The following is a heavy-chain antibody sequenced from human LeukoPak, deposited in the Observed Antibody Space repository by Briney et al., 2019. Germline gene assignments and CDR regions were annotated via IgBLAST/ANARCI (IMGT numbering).Heavy chain of an antibody. D-gene: IGHD4-17*01. CDR3: ARDSHDDYGDYVWFDP. CDR2: INPNSGGT. Sequence: ASVKVSCKASGYTFTGYYMHWVRQAPGQGLEWMGRINPNSGGTNYAQKFQGRVTMTRDTPISTAYMELSRLRSDDTAVYYCARDSHDDYGDYVWFDPWGQGTLVTVSS. J-gene: IGHJ5*02. CDR1: GYTFTGYY. V-gene: IGHV1-2*06.